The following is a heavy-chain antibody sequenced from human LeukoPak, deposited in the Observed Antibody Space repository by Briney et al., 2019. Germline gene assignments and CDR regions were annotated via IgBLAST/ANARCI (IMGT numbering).Heavy chain of an antibody. Sequence: SETLSLTCTVSGGSISSSSYYWGWIRQPPGKGLEWIGSIYYSGSTYYNPSLKSRVTISVDTSKNQFSLKLSSVTAADTAVYYCARVIIAAAGRGSYNWFDPWGQGTLVTVSS. CDR3: ARVIIAAAGRGSYNWFDP. V-gene: IGHV4-39*07. D-gene: IGHD6-13*01. CDR2: IYYSGST. J-gene: IGHJ5*02. CDR1: GGSISSSSYY.